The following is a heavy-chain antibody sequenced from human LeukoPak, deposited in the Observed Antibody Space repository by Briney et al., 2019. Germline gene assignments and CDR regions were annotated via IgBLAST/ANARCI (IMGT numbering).Heavy chain of an antibody. J-gene: IGHJ4*02. Sequence: SETLSLTCTVSGGSTSSYYWSWIRQPPGKGLEWIGYIYYSGSTNYNPSLKSRVTISVDTSKNQFSLKLSSVTAADTAVYYCARGRSSSWTYWGQGTLVTVSS. CDR2: IYYSGST. D-gene: IGHD6-13*01. CDR3: ARGRSSSWTY. V-gene: IGHV4-59*01. CDR1: GGSTSSYY.